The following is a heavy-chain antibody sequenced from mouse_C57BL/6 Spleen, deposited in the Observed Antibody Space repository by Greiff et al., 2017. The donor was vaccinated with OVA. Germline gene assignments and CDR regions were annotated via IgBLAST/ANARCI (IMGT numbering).Heavy chain of an antibody. D-gene: IGHD2-3*01. CDR1: GFSLTSYG. J-gene: IGHJ4*01. CDR3: AKPLYDSGGAMDY. CDR2: IWGDGST. Sequence: VKLVESGPGLVAPSQSLSITCTVSGFSLTSYGVSWVRQPPGKGLEWLGVIWGDGSTYYHSALISRLSISKDTSKRQVFLKLNRLQTDDTATYYCAKPLYDSGGAMDYWGQGTSVTVSS. V-gene: IGHV2-3*01.